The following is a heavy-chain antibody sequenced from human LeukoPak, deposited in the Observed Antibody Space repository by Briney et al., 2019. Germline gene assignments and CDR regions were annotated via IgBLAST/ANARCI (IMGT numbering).Heavy chain of an antibody. D-gene: IGHD6-13*01. CDR2: INHSGSN. CDR3: ARVRAAAGTSWFDP. CDR1: GGSFSGYY. Sequence: KPSQTLSLTCAVYGGSFSGYYWSWIRQPPPKGLEWMGEINHSGSNNYHPHIKRRVTISVDTSKNQFSLKLNSVTAAATAVYYCARVRAAAGTSWFDPWGQGTLVTVSS. J-gene: IGHJ5*02. V-gene: IGHV4-34*01.